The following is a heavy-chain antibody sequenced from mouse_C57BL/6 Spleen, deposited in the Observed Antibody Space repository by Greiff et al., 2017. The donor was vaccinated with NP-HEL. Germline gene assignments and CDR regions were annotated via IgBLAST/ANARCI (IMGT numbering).Heavy chain of an antibody. V-gene: IGHV1-63*01. Sequence: QVHVKQSGAELVRPGTSVKMSCKASGYTFTNYWIGWAKQRPGHGLEWIGDIYPGGGYTNYNEKFKGKATLTADKSSSTAYMQFSSLTSEDSASYYCARCLSYYGSSYYAMDYWGQGTSVTVSS. CDR3: ARCLSYYGSSYYAMDY. CDR2: IYPGGGYT. D-gene: IGHD1-1*01. CDR1: GYTFTNYW. J-gene: IGHJ4*01.